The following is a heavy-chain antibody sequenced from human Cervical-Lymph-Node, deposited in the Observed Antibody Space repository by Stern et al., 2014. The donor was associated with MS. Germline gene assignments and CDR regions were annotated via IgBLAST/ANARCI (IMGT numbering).Heavy chain of an antibody. J-gene: IGHJ5*02. Sequence: VHLVESGPGLVKPSQTLSLTCTVSGGSISSGSYYWSWIRQPAGKGLEWIGRIYTSGSTNYNPSLKSRVTISVDTSKNQFSLKLSSVTAADTAVYYCARGATTIGGFDPWGQGTLVTVSS. V-gene: IGHV4-61*02. CDR2: IYTSGST. D-gene: IGHD3-3*01. CDR3: ARGATTIGGFDP. CDR1: GGSISSGSYY.